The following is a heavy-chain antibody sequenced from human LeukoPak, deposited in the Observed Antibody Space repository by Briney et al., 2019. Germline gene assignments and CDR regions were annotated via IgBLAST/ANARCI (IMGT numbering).Heavy chain of an antibody. CDR1: GFTFNSYS. CDR2: ISGSNSYI. D-gene: IGHD1-1*01. Sequence: KSGGSLRLSCAASGFTFNSYSMNWVRQAPGKGLEWVSSISGSNSYIYYADSMKGRFTISRDNAKNSLYLQMNSLRAEDTAVYFCVRERNAGTWGQGTLVTVSS. V-gene: IGHV3-21*01. J-gene: IGHJ5*02. CDR3: VRERNAGT.